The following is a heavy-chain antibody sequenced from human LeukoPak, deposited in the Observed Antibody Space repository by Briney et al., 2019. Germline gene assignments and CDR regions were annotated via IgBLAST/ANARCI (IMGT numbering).Heavy chain of an antibody. CDR2: INPSGGST. V-gene: IGHV1-46*01. CDR3: ARAYLPATGKYDY. J-gene: IGHJ4*02. D-gene: IGHD2-21*01. CDR1: GYTFTSYY. Sequence: ASVKVSCKASGYTFTSYYMHWVRQAPGQELEWMGIINPSGGSTSYAQKFQGRVTMTRDMSTSTVYMELSSLRSEDTAVYYCARAYLPATGKYDYWGQGTLVTVSS.